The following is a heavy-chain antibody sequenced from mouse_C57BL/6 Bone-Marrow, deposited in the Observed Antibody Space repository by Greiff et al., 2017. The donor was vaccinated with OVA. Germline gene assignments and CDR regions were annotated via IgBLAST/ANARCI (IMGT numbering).Heavy chain of an antibody. V-gene: IGHV1-82*01. CDR3: ARFGYYGSSPDY. CDR1: GYAFSSSW. Sequence: VQLQQSGPELVKPGASVKISCKASGYAFSSSWMNWVKQRPGKGLEWIGRIYPGDGDTNYNGKFKGKATLTADKSSSTAYMQLSSLTSEDSAVYFCARFGYYGSSPDYWGQGTTLTVSS. CDR2: IYPGDGDT. D-gene: IGHD1-1*01. J-gene: IGHJ2*01.